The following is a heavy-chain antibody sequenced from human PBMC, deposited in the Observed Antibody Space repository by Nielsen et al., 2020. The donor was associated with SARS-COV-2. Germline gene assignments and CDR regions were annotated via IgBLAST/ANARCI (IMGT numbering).Heavy chain of an antibody. D-gene: IGHD3/OR15-3a*01. V-gene: IGHV1-8*01. CDR2: MNPNSGNT. CDR1: GYTFTSYD. J-gene: IGHJ6*02. Sequence: ASVKVSCKASGYTFTSYDINWVRQATGQGLEWMGWMNPNSGNTGYAQKFQGRVTMTRNTSISTAYMELSSLRSEDTAVYYCARARATIFGLVTSYGMDVWGQGTTVTVSS. CDR3: ARARATIFGLVTSYGMDV.